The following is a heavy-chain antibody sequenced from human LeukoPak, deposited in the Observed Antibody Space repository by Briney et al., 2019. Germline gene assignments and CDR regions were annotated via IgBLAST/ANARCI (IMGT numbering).Heavy chain of an antibody. CDR1: GYTFTSYY. V-gene: IGHV1-46*01. CDR3: ARTPPKGDIDN. J-gene: IGHJ4*02. CDR2: INPSGGST. D-gene: IGHD2-21*02. Sequence: GASVKVSCKASGYTFTSYYVHWVRQAPGQGLEWMGIINPSGGSTSYAQKFQGRVTMTSDTSIRTAYMELSSLTSEDTAVYYCARTPPKGDIDNWGQGALVTVSS.